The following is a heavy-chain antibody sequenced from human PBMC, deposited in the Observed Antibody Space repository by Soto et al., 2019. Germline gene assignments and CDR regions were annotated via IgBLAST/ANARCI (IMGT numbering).Heavy chain of an antibody. D-gene: IGHD1-26*01. CDR1: GFTFSSYW. V-gene: IGHV3-7*03. J-gene: IGHJ6*02. Sequence: GGSLRLSCAASGFTFSSYWMSWVRQAPGKGLEWVANIKQDGSEKYYVDSVKGRFTISRDNAKNSLYLQMNSLRAEDTAVYYCARGIVGATYYYYGMDVWGQGTTVTSP. CDR3: ARGIVGATYYYYGMDV. CDR2: IKQDGSEK.